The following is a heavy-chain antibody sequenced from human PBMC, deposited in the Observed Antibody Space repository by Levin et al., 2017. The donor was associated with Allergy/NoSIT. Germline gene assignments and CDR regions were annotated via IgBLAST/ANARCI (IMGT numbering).Heavy chain of an antibody. D-gene: IGHD5-12*01. CDR1: GFTFNSYA. Sequence: GGSLRLSCAASGFTFNSYAMSWVRQAPGKGLEWVSAIYASADSMYYSDSVKGRFTISRDSSKNTLYLLMNSLRAEDTAVYYCARSSRGYGTFDSWGQGTLVTVSS. J-gene: IGHJ4*02. V-gene: IGHV3-23*01. CDR2: IYASADSM. CDR3: ARSSRGYGTFDS.